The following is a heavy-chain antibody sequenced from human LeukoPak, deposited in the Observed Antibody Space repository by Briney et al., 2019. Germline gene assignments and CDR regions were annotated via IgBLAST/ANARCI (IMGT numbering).Heavy chain of an antibody. CDR1: GGSFSGYY. CDR2: INHSGST. V-gene: IGHV4-34*01. D-gene: IGHD3-3*01. CDR3: ARDLKGDFWSGFYMDV. J-gene: IGHJ6*03. Sequence: SETLSLTCAVYGGSFSGYYWSWIRQPPGKGLEWIGEINHSGSTNYNPSLKSRVTISVDTSKNQFSLKLSSVTAADTAVYYCARDLKGDFWSGFYMDVWGKGTTVTVSS.